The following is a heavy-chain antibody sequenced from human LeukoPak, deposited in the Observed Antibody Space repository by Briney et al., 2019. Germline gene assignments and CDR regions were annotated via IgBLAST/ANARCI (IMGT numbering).Heavy chain of an antibody. CDR3: ATALSNPFYDSSGYYYGYFQP. J-gene: IGHJ1*01. CDR2: FDPEDGES. D-gene: IGHD3-22*01. CDR1: GYTLTELS. Sequence: ASVKVSCKVSGYTLTELSMHWVRQATGKGLEWMGGFDPEDGESVYAQKFQGRVTMTEDTSTDTAYMELSSLRSEDTAVYYCATALSNPFYDSSGYYYGYFQPWGQGTLVTVSS. V-gene: IGHV1-24*01.